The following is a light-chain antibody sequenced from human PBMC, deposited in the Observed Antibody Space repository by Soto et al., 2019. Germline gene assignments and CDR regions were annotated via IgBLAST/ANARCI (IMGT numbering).Light chain of an antibody. CDR2: DVS. Sequence: QSALTQPASVSGSPGQSITISCTGTSSDVGGYNYVSWYQHHPGKAPKLMIYDVSNRPSGVSNRFYGSKSGNTASLTISGRQAEDEADYYCSSYTSSSTVVFGGGTTLTVL. CDR3: SSYTSSSTVV. CDR1: SSDVGGYNY. V-gene: IGLV2-14*03. J-gene: IGLJ2*01.